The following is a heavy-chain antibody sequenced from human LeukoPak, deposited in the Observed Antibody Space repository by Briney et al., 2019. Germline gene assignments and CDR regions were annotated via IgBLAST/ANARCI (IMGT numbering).Heavy chain of an antibody. V-gene: IGHV3-48*01. D-gene: IGHD5-18*01. J-gene: IGHJ3*02. CDR2: ISSSSSTI. CDR3: AREGYSYGGLDAFDI. Sequence: PGGSLRLSCAASGFTFSSYSMNWVRQAPGKGLEWVSYISSSSSTIYYADSVKGRFTISRDNAKNSLYLQMNSLRAEDTAVYYCAREGYSYGGLDAFDIWGQGTMVTVSS. CDR1: GFTFSSYS.